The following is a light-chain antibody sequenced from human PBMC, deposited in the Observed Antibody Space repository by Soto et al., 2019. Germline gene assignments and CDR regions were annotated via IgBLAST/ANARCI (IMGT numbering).Light chain of an antibody. V-gene: IGKV3-15*01. J-gene: IGKJ1*01. CDR3: HQATSGLRT. Sequence: IVMTRSPVTLSLSPGDRATLSCRASQNVATNVAWYQQKPGQAPRLLIYGASIRATGVPARFSGSGSGTEVTLTIDSLQSEDFAVFYCHQATSGLRTFGRGTRVEV. CDR2: GAS. CDR1: QNVATN.